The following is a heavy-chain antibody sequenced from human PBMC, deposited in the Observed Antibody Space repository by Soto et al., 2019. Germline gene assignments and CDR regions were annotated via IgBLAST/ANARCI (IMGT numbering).Heavy chain of an antibody. J-gene: IGHJ4*02. V-gene: IGHV3-21*01. D-gene: IGHD3-3*01. CDR1: GFTFSSYS. CDR2: ISSSSSYI. CDR3: ARGGNYDFWSGYPFDY. Sequence: GGSLRLSCAASGFTFSSYSMNWVRQAPGKGLEWVSSISSSSSYIYYADSVKGRFTISRDNAKNSLYLQMNSLRAEDTAVYYCARGGNYDFWSGYPFDYWGQGTLVTVSS.